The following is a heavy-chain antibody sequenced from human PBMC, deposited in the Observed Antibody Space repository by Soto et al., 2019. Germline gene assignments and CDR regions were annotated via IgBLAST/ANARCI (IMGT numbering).Heavy chain of an antibody. V-gene: IGHV4-30-4*01. CDR3: ARVSGPGKSSPHFDY. Sequence: QVQLQESGPGLVKPSQTLSLTCTVSGGSISSGDYYWSWIRQPPGKGLEWIGYIYYSGSTYYNPSLKSRVTISVDTSKNQFSLKLSSVTAADTAVYYCARVSGPGKSSPHFDYWGQGTLVTVSS. D-gene: IGHD3-10*01. J-gene: IGHJ4*02. CDR1: GGSISSGDYY. CDR2: IYYSGST.